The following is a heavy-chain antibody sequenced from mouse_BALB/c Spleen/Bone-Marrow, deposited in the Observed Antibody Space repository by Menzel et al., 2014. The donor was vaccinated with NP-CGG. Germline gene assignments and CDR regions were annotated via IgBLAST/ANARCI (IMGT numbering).Heavy chain of an antibody. J-gene: IGHJ4*01. Sequence: QVQLQQSGAELVRPGASVKLSCRASGYTFTSYWINWVKQRPGQGLEWIGNIYPSDSYTNYNQRFKDKATLTVDKSSSTAYMQLSSPTSEDSAVYYCTRYGNSLYYAMDYWGQGTSVTVSS. CDR3: TRYGNSLYYAMDY. V-gene: IGHV1-69*02. CDR2: IYPSDSYT. CDR1: GYTFTSYW. D-gene: IGHD1-1*01.